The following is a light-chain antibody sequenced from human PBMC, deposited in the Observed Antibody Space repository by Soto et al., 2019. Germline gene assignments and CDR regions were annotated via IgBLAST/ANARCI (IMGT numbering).Light chain of an antibody. CDR3: QQRSNWPIT. CDR1: QSISDT. J-gene: IGKJ5*01. CDR2: GAS. Sequence: EIVMTQSPATLSVSPGGRATLSCRASQSISDTLAWYQQKPGQAPRLLIYGASRRATDFPARFSGSGSGTDFTLTISSLEPEDFAVYYCQQRSNWPITFGQGTRLEI. V-gene: IGKV3-11*01.